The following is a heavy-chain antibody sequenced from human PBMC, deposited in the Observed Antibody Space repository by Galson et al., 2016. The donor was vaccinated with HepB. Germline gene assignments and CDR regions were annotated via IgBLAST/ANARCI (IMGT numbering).Heavy chain of an antibody. J-gene: IGHJ6*02. D-gene: IGHD1-1*01. CDR2: ISYDGSDK. CDR1: GFTFSSYG. V-gene: IGHV3-30*18. Sequence: SLRLSCAAYGFTFSSYGMHWVRQAPGKGLEWVAVISYDGSDKYYADSVKGRFTISRDNSKNTLYLQMSSLRAEDTAVYYCAKDEWRGSGTDYYGMDVWGQGTTVTVSS. CDR3: AKDEWRGSGTDYYGMDV.